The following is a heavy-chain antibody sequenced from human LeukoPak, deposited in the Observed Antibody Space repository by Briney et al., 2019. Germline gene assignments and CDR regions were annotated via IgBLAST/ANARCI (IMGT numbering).Heavy chain of an antibody. CDR3: AKDRSGSTAEYFQH. CDR1: GLTFSSYA. V-gene: IGHV3-23*01. Sequence: GGSLRLSCAASGLTFSSYAMSWVRQAPGKGLEWVSVISGSGYSTYYADSVKGRFTISRDNSKNTLYLQISSLRAEDTAVYYCAKDRSGSTAEYFQHWGQGTLVTVSS. D-gene: IGHD3-10*01. CDR2: ISGSGYST. J-gene: IGHJ1*01.